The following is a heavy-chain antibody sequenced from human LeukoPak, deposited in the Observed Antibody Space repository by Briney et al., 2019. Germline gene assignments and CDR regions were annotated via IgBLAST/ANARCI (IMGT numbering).Heavy chain of an antibody. V-gene: IGHV3-9*01. CDR1: GFTFDDYA. J-gene: IGHJ4*02. D-gene: IGHD3-16*02. Sequence: GRSLRLSCAASGFTFDDYAMHWVRQAPGKGLEWVSGISWNSGSIGYADSVKGRFTISRDNAKNSLYLQMYSLRAEDTALYYCAKGIVGFDYWGQGTLVTVSS. CDR3: AKGIVGFDY. CDR2: ISWNSGSI.